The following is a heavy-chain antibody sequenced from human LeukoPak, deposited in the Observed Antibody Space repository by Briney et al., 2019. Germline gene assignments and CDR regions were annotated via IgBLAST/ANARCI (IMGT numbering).Heavy chain of an antibody. CDR3: ARGHQLLYYFDY. CDR1: GGSFSGYY. J-gene: IGHJ4*02. V-gene: IGHV4-34*01. CDR2: INHSGST. Sequence: AETLSLTCAVYGGSFSGYYWSWIRQPPGKGLEWIGEINHSGSTNYNPSLQSRVTTSVDTSKNQFSLKLSSVTAADTAVYYCARGHQLLYYFDYWGQGTLVTVSS. D-gene: IGHD2-2*01.